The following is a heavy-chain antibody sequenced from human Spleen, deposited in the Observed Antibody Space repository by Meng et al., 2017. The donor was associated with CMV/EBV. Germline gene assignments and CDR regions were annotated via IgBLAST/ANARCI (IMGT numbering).Heavy chain of an antibody. J-gene: IGHJ4*02. D-gene: IGHD5-18*01. CDR3: ARGDGGYTYGSPIDY. CDR1: GFTFSSYA. CDR2: ISYDGWRT. Sequence: AGFTFSSYAMHWVRKAPGKGLEWVSIISYDGWRTYYADSVKGRFTISRDNSKNTLYLQMNSLRPEDTAVYYCARGDGGYTYGSPIDYWGQGSLVTVSS. V-gene: IGHV3-30*04.